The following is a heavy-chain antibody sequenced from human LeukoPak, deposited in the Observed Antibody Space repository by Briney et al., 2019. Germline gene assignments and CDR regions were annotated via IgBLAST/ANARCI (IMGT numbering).Heavy chain of an antibody. D-gene: IGHD3-10*01. CDR1: GFTFSSYG. Sequence: GGSLRLSCAASGFTFSSYGMHGVRQAPGKGLEWVAVIWYDGSNKYYADSVKGRFTISRDNSKNTLYLQMNSLRAEDTAVYYCANMVRGEWGQGTLVTVSS. CDR3: ANMVRGE. CDR2: IWYDGSNK. V-gene: IGHV3-33*06. J-gene: IGHJ4*02.